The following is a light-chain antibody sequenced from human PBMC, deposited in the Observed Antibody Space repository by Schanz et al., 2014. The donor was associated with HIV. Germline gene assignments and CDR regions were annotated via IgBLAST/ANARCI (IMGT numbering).Light chain of an antibody. CDR3: QSYDSTLSAWV. J-gene: IGLJ2*01. Sequence: QSVLTQPPSVSGAPGQRVTISCTGTRSNIGTGFDVHWYQLLPGTAPKVLIFANTHRPSGVPDRFSGSKSGTSASLAITGLQAEDEADYYCQSYDSTLSAWVFGGGTKVTVL. V-gene: IGLV1-40*01. CDR1: RSNIGTGFD. CDR2: ANT.